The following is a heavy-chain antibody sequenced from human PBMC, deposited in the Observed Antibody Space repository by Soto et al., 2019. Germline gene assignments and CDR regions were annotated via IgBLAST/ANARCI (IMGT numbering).Heavy chain of an antibody. Sequence: GALRLSCAASGFTFSSYAMSWVRQAPGKGLEWVSAISGSGGSTYYADSVKGRFTISRDNSKNTLYLQMHSLRAEDTAVYYCAKKPSYYYYGMDVWGQGTTVTVSS. J-gene: IGHJ6*02. V-gene: IGHV3-23*01. CDR1: GFTFSSYA. CDR3: AKKPSYYYYGMDV. CDR2: ISGSGGST.